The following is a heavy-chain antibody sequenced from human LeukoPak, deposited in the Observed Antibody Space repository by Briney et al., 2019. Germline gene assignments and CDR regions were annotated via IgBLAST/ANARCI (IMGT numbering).Heavy chain of an antibody. CDR2: ITGRSSYI. Sequence: GGSLRLSCATAGFSFYRYSLIRVRQAPGKGLEWVASITGRSSYIYYADSVKGRFTISRDNAKNSLYLQMNSLRAEDTAVYYCGSMVREGEDSWGQGTLVTASS. CDR3: GSMVREGEDS. J-gene: IGHJ4*02. D-gene: IGHD3-10*01. V-gene: IGHV3-21*01. CDR1: GFSFYRYS.